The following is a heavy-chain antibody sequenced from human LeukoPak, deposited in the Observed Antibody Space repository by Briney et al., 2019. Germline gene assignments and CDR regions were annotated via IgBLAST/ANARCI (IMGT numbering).Heavy chain of an antibody. CDR1: GFTFSTYW. J-gene: IGHJ4*02. CDR3: ARDWHCNRGSCYRVPPP. Sequence: GGSLRLSCAASGFTFSTYWIHWVRQAPGKGLVWVSRVSPDGRVTFFADSVKGRFTISRDNAKNTLYLQMNSLRVEDTAVYYCARDWHCNRGSCYRVPPPWGQGTLVTVSS. CDR2: VSPDGRVT. V-gene: IGHV3-74*01. D-gene: IGHD2-15*01.